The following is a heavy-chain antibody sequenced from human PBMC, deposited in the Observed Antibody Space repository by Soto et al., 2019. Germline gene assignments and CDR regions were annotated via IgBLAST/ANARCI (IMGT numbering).Heavy chain of an antibody. CDR3: VRGGSYCGGDCFDY. V-gene: IGHV3-11*06. Sequence: QVQLVESGGGLVKPGGSLRLSCAASGFTFSDYYMSWIRQAPGKGLEWVSYISGSGTYTNYGDSVKGRFTISRDNAKNSLYLQMHSLRAEETAVYYCVRGGSYCGGDCFDYWGQGTLVTGSS. J-gene: IGHJ4*02. CDR2: ISGSGTYT. CDR1: GFTFSDYY. D-gene: IGHD2-21*02.